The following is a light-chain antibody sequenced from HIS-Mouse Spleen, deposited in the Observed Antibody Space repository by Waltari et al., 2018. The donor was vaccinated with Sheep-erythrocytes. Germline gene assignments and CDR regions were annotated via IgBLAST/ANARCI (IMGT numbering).Light chain of an antibody. V-gene: IGLV2-23*01. Sequence: LTQPSSVSVSPGQTARITISCTGTSSDVGSYNLFSWYQQHPGKAPKLMIYEGSKRPSGVSNRFSGSKSGNTASLTISGLQAEDEADYYCCSYAGSSTWVFGGGTKLTVL. CDR3: CSYAGSSTWV. J-gene: IGLJ3*02. CDR1: SSDVGSYNL. CDR2: EGS.